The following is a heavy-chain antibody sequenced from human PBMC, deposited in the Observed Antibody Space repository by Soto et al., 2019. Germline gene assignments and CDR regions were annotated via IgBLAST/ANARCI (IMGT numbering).Heavy chain of an antibody. V-gene: IGHV3-53*01. CDR2: IYSSGTT. D-gene: IGHD3-9*01. CDR1: GFTFSDHQ. CDR3: ARAGSPFHSDSTGYWGFDY. J-gene: IGHJ4*02. Sequence: EVQLVESGGGLIQPGGSLRLSCAASGFTFSDHQMNWVRQAPGRGLEWVSVIYSSGTTYYGDSVKGRFTISRDNSKNTQYLQMNSLRTEDTALYYCARAGSPFHSDSTGYWGFDYWGQGTLVTVSS.